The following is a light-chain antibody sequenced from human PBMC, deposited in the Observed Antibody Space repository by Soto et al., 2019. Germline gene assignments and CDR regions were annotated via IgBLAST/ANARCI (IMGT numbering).Light chain of an antibody. Sequence: QSVLTQPASVSGSPGQSITISCTGTSSDVGGYNFVSWYQQHPGKAPKLVIYEVTYRPSGVSHRFSASKSGNTASLTIAGLQAEDEADYYCGSYRSGTAPDVFGTGTKLTVL. CDR3: GSYRSGTAPDV. J-gene: IGLJ1*01. CDR1: SSDVGGYNF. V-gene: IGLV2-14*01. CDR2: EVT.